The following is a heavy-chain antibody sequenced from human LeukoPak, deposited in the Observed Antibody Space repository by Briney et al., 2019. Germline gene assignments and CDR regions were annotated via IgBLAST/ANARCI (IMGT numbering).Heavy chain of an antibody. CDR1: GFTFSSYG. V-gene: IGHV3-30*18. CDR2: ISYDGSNK. J-gene: IGHJ4*02. CDR3: AKDLENYFDY. Sequence: GGSLRLSCAASGFTFSSYGMHWVRQAQGKGLEWVAVISYDGSNKYYADSVKGRFTISRDNSKNTLYLQMNSLRAEDTAVYYCAKDLENYFDYWGQGTLVTVSS. D-gene: IGHD5-24*01.